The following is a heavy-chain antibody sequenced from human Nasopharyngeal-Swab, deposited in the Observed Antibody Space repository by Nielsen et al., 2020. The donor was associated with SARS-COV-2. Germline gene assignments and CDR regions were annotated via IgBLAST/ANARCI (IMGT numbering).Heavy chain of an antibody. CDR3: AKVYGGSEFDP. CDR1: GFTLSSYG. Sequence: GESLKISCAASGFTLSSYGMHWVRQAPGKGPEWVALISYDGSNKYYADSVKGRFTISRDNSKNTLYLQMNSLRAEDTAVYYCAKVYGGSEFDPWGQGTLVTVSS. V-gene: IGHV3-30*18. CDR2: ISYDGSNK. J-gene: IGHJ5*02. D-gene: IGHD4-23*01.